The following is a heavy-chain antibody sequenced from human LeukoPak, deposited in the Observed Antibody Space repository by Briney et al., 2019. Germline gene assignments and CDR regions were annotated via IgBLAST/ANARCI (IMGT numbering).Heavy chain of an antibody. CDR3: ARETPQSIAAPLYGMDV. V-gene: IGHV1-69*13. J-gene: IGHJ6*02. CDR1: GGTFSSYA. D-gene: IGHD6-6*01. Sequence: GASVKVSCKASGGTFSSYAISWVRQAPGQGLEWMGGIIPIFGTANYAQKFQGRVTITADESTGTAYMELSSLRSEDTAVYYCARETPQSIAAPLYGMDVWGQGTTVTVSS. CDR2: IIPIFGTA.